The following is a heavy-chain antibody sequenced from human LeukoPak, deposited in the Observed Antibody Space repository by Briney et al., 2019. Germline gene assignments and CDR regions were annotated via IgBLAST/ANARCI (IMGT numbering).Heavy chain of an antibody. J-gene: IGHJ4*02. D-gene: IGHD1-1*01. V-gene: IGHV1-18*01. Sequence: ASAKVSCKASGYIFTSYYINWVRQAPGQGLEWMGWISGYNGRTDYAQMLQGRVTMTTDTSTSTAYMELRGLTSDDTAVYYCARGDNYKMLYYFEYWGQGTLVAVSS. CDR1: GYIFTSYY. CDR2: ISGYNGRT. CDR3: ARGDNYKMLYYFEY.